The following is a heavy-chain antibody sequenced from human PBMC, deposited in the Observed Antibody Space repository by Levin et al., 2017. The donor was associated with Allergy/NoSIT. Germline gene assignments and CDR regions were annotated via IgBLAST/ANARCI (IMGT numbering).Heavy chain of an antibody. J-gene: IGHJ4*02. V-gene: IGHV3-11*01. D-gene: IGHD3-3*01. CDR3: ARFARSGYYRKVDY. CDR1: GFTFSDYY. Sequence: GGSLRLSCAPSGFTFSDYYMTWIRQAPGKGLEWTSSISGSGSATYNADSVRGRFTISRDNAKNSLYLQMNSMRADDTAIYFCARFARSGYYRKVDYWGQGTLVTVSS. CDR2: ISGSGSAT.